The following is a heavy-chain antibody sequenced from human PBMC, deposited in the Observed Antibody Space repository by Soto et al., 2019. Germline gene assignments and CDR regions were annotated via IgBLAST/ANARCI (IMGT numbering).Heavy chain of an antibody. CDR2: INHSGST. CDR1: GGSFSGYY. D-gene: IGHD3-22*01. V-gene: IGHV4-34*01. J-gene: IGHJ2*01. CDR3: ARGRDDRITMIVVVIPRYFDL. Sequence: QVQLQQWGAGLLKPSETLSLTCAVYGGSFSGYYWSWIRQPPGKGLEWIGEINHSGSTNYNPSLKSRVTISVDTSKNQFSLKLSSVTAADTAVYYCARGRDDRITMIVVVIPRYFDLWGRGTLVTVSS.